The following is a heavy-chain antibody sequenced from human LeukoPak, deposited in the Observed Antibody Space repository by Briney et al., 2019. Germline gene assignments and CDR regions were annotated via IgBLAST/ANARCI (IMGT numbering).Heavy chain of an antibody. CDR2: IKQDGSEK. Sequence: PGGSLRLSCAASGFTFSSYWMSWVRQAPGKGLEWVANIKQDGSEKYYVDSVKGRFTISRDNAKNSLYPQMNSLRAEDTAVYYCAKCSSSWSSPYFDYWGQGTLVTVSS. V-gene: IGHV3-7*01. CDR1: GFTFSSYW. J-gene: IGHJ4*02. CDR3: AKCSSSWSSPYFDY. D-gene: IGHD6-13*01.